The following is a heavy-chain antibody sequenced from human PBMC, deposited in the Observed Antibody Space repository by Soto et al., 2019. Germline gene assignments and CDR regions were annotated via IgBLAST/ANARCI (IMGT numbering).Heavy chain of an antibody. CDR2: INPNSGGT. J-gene: IGHJ6*02. V-gene: IGHV1-2*04. CDR3: ARGPDSGSYYYYYYGMYV. D-gene: IGHD1-26*01. Sequence: QVQLVQSGAEVKKPGASVKVSCKASGYTFTGYYMHWVRQAPGQGLEWMGWINPNSGGTNYAQKFQGWVTMTRDTSISTAYMELSRLRSDDTAVYYCARGPDSGSYYYYYYGMYVWGQGTTVTVSS. CDR1: GYTFTGYY.